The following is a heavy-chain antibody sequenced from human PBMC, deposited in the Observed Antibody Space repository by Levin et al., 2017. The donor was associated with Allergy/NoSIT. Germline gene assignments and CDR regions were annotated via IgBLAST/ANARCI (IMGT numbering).Heavy chain of an antibody. J-gene: IGHJ4*02. CDR3: ARGANSSFSWLFGSGWYPWYYFDY. CDR2: IKQDGSEK. V-gene: IGHV3-7*01. D-gene: IGHD6-19*01. CDR1: GFTFSSYW. Sequence: PGESLKISCAASGFTFSSYWMSWVRQAPGKGLEWVANIKQDGSEKYYVDSVKGRFTISRDNAKNSLYLQMNSLRAEDTAVYYCARGANSSFSWLFGSGWYPWYYFDYWGQGTLVTVSS.